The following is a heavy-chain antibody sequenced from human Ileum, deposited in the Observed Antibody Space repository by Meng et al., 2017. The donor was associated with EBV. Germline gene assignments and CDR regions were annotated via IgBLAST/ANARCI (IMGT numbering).Heavy chain of an antibody. CDR2: VVYSGTT. CDR3: ARHHHSPTFDY. Sequence: QLHWQESGPGLVKLSETPSLTCTVPGGPFGSSSYYWAWIRQPPGEGLEWIGSVVYSGTTYYTSSLKSRVSISVDTSKNQFSLKLSSVTAADTAVYYCARHHHSPTFDYWGQGTLVTVSS. CDR1: GGPFGSSSYY. J-gene: IGHJ4*02. V-gene: IGHV4-39*01. D-gene: IGHD1-14*01.